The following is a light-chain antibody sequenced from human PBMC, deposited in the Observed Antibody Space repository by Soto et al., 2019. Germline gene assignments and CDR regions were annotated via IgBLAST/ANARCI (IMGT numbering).Light chain of an antibody. CDR1: LDISVY. J-gene: IGKJ5*01. CDR2: SAS. V-gene: IGKV1-27*01. CDR3: QKFNTAPLT. Sequence: DIQMTQSPSSLSASVGDRVTITCRASLDISVYLAGYQQKPGKVPKLLIYSASTWQSAVPSRVSGSGSGTDFTLTISSLQPEDVATYYCQKFNTAPLTFGQGTRLEIK.